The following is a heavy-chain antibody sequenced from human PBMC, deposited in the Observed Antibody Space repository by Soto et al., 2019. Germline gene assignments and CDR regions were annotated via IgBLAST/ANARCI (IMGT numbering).Heavy chain of an antibody. CDR3: TPGDWYFDY. D-gene: IGHD7-27*01. CDR2: ISTGGGST. J-gene: IGHJ4*02. V-gene: IGHV3-23*01. CDR1: GFTFRSYA. Sequence: EVQLLESGGGLEQPGGSLRLSCAASGFTFRSYAMTWVRQAPGKGLEWVSGISTGGGSTYYADCVKGRFTVSRDNSKNTLSLQMNSLRAEDTAVYYCTPGDWYFDYWGQGTLVTVSS.